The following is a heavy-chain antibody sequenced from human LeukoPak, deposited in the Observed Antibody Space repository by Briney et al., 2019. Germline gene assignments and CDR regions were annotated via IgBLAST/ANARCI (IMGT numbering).Heavy chain of an antibody. Sequence: GGSLRLSCAASGFTFSSYEMNWVRQAPGKGLEWVSYISSSGGTIYHADSVKGRFTISRDNAKNSLYLQMNSLRAEDTAVYYCARTTSLDYWGQGTLVTVSS. CDR1: GFTFSSYE. CDR3: ARTTSLDY. J-gene: IGHJ4*02. V-gene: IGHV3-48*03. D-gene: IGHD3-16*02. CDR2: ISSSGGTI.